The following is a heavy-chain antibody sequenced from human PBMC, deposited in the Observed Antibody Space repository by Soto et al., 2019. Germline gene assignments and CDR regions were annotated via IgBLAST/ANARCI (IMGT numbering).Heavy chain of an antibody. V-gene: IGHV4-59*01. CDR3: VRDYFLTYFDS. J-gene: IGHJ4*02. CDR2: AYYSGGT. CDR1: GGSISGYY. D-gene: IGHD3-10*01. Sequence: SETLSLTCTVSGGSISGYYWGWIRQPPGKGLEWIGHAYYSGGTNYNPSLNSRATISPDMSKNQFSLRLTSVTAADTAVYYCVRDYFLTYFDSWGQGRLVTVSS.